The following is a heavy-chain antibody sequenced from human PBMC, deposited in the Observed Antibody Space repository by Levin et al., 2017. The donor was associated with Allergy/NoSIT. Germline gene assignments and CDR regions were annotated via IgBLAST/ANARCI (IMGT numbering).Heavy chain of an antibody. Sequence: SETLSLTCTVSGGSISSYYWSWIRQPPGKGLEWIGYIFYSGTTNYNPSLKSRVTMSVDTSKNQISLKLSSVTAADTAVYYCARGGGYGSGPREWGQGTLVTVSS. D-gene: IGHD3-10*01. CDR1: GGSISSYY. CDR3: ARGGGYGSGPRE. V-gene: IGHV4-59*01. J-gene: IGHJ4*02. CDR2: IFYSGTT.